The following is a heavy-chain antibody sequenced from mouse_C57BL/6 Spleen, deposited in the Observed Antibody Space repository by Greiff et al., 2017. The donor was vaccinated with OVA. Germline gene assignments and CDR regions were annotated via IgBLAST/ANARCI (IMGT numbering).Heavy chain of an antibody. V-gene: IGHV1-76*01. D-gene: IGHD1-1*01. Sequence: QVQLKQSGAELVRPGASVKLSCKASGYTFTDYYINWVKQRPGQGLEWIARIYPGSGNTYYNEKLKGKATLTAEKSSSTAYMQLSSLTSEDSAVYFGARGGILFGGYFDVWGTGTTVTVSS. CDR2: IYPGSGNT. CDR3: ARGGILFGGYFDV. J-gene: IGHJ1*03. CDR1: GYTFTDYY.